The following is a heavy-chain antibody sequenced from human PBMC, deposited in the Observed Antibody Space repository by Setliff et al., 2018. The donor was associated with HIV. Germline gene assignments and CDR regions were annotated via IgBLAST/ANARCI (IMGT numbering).Heavy chain of an antibody. CDR1: GGSISSGSYY. Sequence: PSETLSLTCSVSGGSISSGSYYWTWIRQPAGKGPEWIGHIYTNGYTNYNPSLKSRVTISVDTSQNQFSLTLTSVTAADTAVYFCGRGRSSWYNTEPYYFDLWGQGALVTVS. CDR2: IYTNGYT. J-gene: IGHJ4*02. CDR3: GRGRSSWYNTEPYYFDL. D-gene: IGHD1-1*01. V-gene: IGHV4-61*09.